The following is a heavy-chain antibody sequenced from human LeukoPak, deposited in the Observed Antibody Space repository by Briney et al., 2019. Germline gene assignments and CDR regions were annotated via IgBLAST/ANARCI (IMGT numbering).Heavy chain of an antibody. CDR2: IKQDGSEK. V-gene: IGHV3-7*01. CDR3: ARDQGGFDY. CDR1: GFTFSSYW. Sequence: GGSLRLSCAASGFTFSSYWMSWVRQAPGKGLEWVANIKQDGSEKYYVDSVKGRFTISRDNSKNTLYLQMGSLRAEDMAVYYCARDQGGFDYWGQGTLVTVSS. J-gene: IGHJ4*02. D-gene: IGHD1-26*01.